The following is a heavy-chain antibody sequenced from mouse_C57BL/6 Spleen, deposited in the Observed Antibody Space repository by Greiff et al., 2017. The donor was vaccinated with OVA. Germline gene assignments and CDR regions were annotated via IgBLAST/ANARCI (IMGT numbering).Heavy chain of an antibody. J-gene: IGHJ4*01. CDR2: IINVGGST. V-gene: IGHV5-12*01. CDR3: ARHGNNNAMDY. CDR1: GFTFSDYY. D-gene: IGHD2-1*01. Sequence: EVQVVASGGGLVQPGGSLKLSCAASGFTFSDYYMYWVRQTPETRLEWVAYIINVGGSTYYPDPVKGRFTISRDNAKNTTDMQMSRLKSEDTAMYYCARHGNNNAMDYWGQGTSVTVSS.